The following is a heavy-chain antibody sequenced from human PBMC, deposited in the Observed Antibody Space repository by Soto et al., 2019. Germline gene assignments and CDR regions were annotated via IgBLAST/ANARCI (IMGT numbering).Heavy chain of an antibody. Sequence: GGSLRLSCAASGFTFSSYAMSWVRQAPGQGLEWVSAITPSGTNTYYADSVKGRFTISRDNSKNTLYLQMNSLRAEDTAVYYCARAKYYDFWNVYYYGMDVWGQGTTVTVSS. J-gene: IGHJ6*02. CDR3: ARAKYYDFWNVYYYGMDV. D-gene: IGHD3-3*01. V-gene: IGHV3-23*01. CDR1: GFTFSSYA. CDR2: ITPSGTNT.